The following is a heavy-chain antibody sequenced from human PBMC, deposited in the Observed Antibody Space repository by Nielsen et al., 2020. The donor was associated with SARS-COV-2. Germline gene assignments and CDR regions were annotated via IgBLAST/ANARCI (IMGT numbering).Heavy chain of an antibody. CDR1: GFTFSDYY. CDR3: AKDTVWFGQLLPDY. D-gene: IGHD3-10*01. Sequence: GESLKISCAASGFTFSDYYMSWIRQAPGKGLEWVSYISSSSSYTNYADSVKGRFIISRDNSKNSLYLQMNSLRTEDTALYYCAKDTVWFGQLLPDYWGQGTVVTVSS. V-gene: IGHV3-11*05. CDR2: ISSSSSYT. J-gene: IGHJ4*02.